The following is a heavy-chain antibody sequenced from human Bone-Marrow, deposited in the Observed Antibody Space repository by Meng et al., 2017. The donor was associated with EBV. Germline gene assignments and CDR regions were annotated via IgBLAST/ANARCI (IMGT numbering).Heavy chain of an antibody. CDR1: GASVSGGTSH. Sequence: QAHPPQSGPGPVKPSETPSRTCPVAGASVSGGTSHWSWIRPPPGKELEWIGYIYDGGTTIYNPSLKSRVTILVDASKNQFSLKLSSVTTADTAVYYCAKSRSSTPGVVDYWGQGTLVTVSS. J-gene: IGHJ4*02. CDR3: AKSRSSTPGVVDY. D-gene: IGHD3-10*01. V-gene: IGHV4-61*01. CDR2: IYDGGTT.